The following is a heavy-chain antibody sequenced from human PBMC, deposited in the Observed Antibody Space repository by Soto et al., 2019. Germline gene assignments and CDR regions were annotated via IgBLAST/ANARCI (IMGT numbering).Heavy chain of an antibody. J-gene: IGHJ4*02. D-gene: IGHD6-19*01. CDR3: ARVPPIAVAGQFFDY. V-gene: IGHV3-11*01. Sequence: PWGSLRLSCAASGFTFSDYYMSWIRQAPGKGLEWVSYISSSGSTIYYADSVKGRFTISRDNAKNSLYLQMNSLRAEDTAVYYCARVPPIAVAGQFFDYWGQGTLVTVSS. CDR1: GFTFSDYY. CDR2: ISSSGSTI.